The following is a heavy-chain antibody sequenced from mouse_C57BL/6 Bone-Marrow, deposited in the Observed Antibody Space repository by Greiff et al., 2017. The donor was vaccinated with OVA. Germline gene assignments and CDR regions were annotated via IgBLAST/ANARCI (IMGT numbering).Heavy chain of an antibody. CDR2: ILPGSGST. V-gene: IGHV1-9*01. Sequence: VQLQQSGAELMKPGASVKLSCKATGYTFTGYWIEWVKQRPGHGLEWIGEILPGSGSTNYNEKFKGKATFTADTSSNTAYMQLSSLTTEDSAIYYCARTTYYYGSTYWYFDVWGTGTTVTVSS. D-gene: IGHD1-1*01. J-gene: IGHJ1*03. CDR3: ARTTYYYGSTYWYFDV. CDR1: GYTFTGYW.